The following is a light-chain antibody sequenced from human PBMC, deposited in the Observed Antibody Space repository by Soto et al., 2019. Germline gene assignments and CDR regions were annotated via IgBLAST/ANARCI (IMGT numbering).Light chain of an antibody. V-gene: IGLV1-51*01. Sequence: QSVLTQPPSVSAAPGQAVTLSCSGNSSNVGKNDVSWYQQYPQTAPKLLIYDNNKRRSGIPDRFSGSKSGTSATLDITGLQTGDEADYYCGTWDTSLSVVLFGGGTKLTVL. J-gene: IGLJ2*01. CDR2: DNN. CDR3: GTWDTSLSVVL. CDR1: SSNVGKND.